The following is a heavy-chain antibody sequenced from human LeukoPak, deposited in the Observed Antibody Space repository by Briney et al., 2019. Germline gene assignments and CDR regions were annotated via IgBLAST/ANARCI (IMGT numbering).Heavy chain of an antibody. D-gene: IGHD3-9*01. CDR2: IIPIFVTA. CDR1: EVTFSSYA. Sequence: GASVKVSCKASEVTFSSYAISWVRQAPGQGLEWMGWIIPIFVTANYAQTFKGRVTITADKATSTAYKVLSRLRSQNTAVYYWANWRKYYDILSGYNYYYTYVCGEGGTVTVS. CDR3: ANWRKYYDILSGYNYYYTYV. V-gene: IGHV1-69*06. J-gene: IGHJ6*03.